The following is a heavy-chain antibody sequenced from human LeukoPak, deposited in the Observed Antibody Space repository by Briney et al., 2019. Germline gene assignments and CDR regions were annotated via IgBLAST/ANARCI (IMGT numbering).Heavy chain of an antibody. D-gene: IGHD2-2*01. J-gene: IGHJ4*02. CDR3: ARGLVTDWVGYDFENFFDY. Sequence: SETLSLTCSVSGVSVRDHYWTWIRQPAGKGPEWIGRISTSGTSIYNPSLKSRATVSIDTSNNRFSLSLNSVTAADTAVYFCARGLVTDWVGYDFENFFDYWGQGVLVTVSA. V-gene: IGHV4-4*07. CDR2: ISTSGTS. CDR1: GVSVRDHY.